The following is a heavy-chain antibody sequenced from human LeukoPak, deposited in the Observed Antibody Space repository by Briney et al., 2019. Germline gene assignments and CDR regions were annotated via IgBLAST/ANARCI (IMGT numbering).Heavy chain of an antibody. D-gene: IGHD3-3*01. J-gene: IGHJ4*02. CDR1: GFTLSGNW. Sequence: GGSLRLSCAASGFTLSGNWMHWVRQAPGEGLVWVSRINSAGSSIDYADSVKGRFTISRDNAKNTLYLQMNSLRAEATDVYYCARGGSYRTDSFDYWGQGTLVTVSS. CDR2: INSAGSSI. V-gene: IGHV3-74*01. CDR3: ARGGSYRTDSFDY.